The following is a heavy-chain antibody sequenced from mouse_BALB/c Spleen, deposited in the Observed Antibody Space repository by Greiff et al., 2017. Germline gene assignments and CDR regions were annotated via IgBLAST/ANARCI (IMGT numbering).Heavy chain of an antibody. Sequence: QLQQSGAELVRPGTSVKVSFKASGYAFTNYLIEWVKQRPGQGLEWIGVINPGSGGTNYNEKFKGKATLTAEKSSSTAYIPLSSLTSDDSSVYFCARFYVSSYWYFDVWGAGTTVTVSS. V-gene: IGHV1-54*01. CDR3: ARFYVSSYWYFDV. CDR2: INPGSGGT. J-gene: IGHJ1*01. D-gene: IGHD1-1*01. CDR1: GYAFTNYL.